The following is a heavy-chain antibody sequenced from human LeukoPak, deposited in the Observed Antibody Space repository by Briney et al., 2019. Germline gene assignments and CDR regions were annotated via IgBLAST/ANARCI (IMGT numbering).Heavy chain of an antibody. J-gene: IGHJ4*02. Sequence: GGSLRLSCAASGFTFSSYEMNWVRQAPGKGLEWLSYISGSGTTIYYTDSVTGPSTVSRDNAKNSLYPQMNSLRAEDTTVYYCARRFGYWGQGTLVTVSS. V-gene: IGHV3-48*03. CDR3: ARRFGY. D-gene: IGHD3-10*01. CDR2: ISGSGTTI. CDR1: GFTFSSYE.